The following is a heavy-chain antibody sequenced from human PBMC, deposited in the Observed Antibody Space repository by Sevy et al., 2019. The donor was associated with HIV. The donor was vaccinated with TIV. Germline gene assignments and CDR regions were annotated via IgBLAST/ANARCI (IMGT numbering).Heavy chain of an antibody. V-gene: IGHV4-39*01. J-gene: IGHJ4*02. Sequence: SETLSLTCTVSGGSISSSGSYWGWIRQPPGKGLEWIGSMYYSGSTYHSPSLKTRITISVDTSKNQLSLRLSSVIAADTAVYYCARHRDYVTMVRGIDQWGQGTLVTVSS. CDR2: MYYSGST. D-gene: IGHD3-10*01. CDR1: GGSISSSGSY. CDR3: ARHRDYVTMVRGIDQ.